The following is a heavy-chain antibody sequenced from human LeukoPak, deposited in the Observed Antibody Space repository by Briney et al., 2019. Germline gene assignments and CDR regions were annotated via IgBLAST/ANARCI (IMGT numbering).Heavy chain of an antibody. D-gene: IGHD3-10*01. CDR1: GFTFSSYA. J-gene: IGHJ4*02. CDR3: ARWQLWFGEPFDY. Sequence: GSLRLSCAASGFTFSSYAMSWVRQAPGKGLEWVSAISGSGGSTYYADSVKGRFTISRDNSKNTLYLQMNSLRAEDTAVYYCARWQLWFGEPFDYWGQGTLVTVSS. CDR2: ISGSGGST. V-gene: IGHV3-23*01.